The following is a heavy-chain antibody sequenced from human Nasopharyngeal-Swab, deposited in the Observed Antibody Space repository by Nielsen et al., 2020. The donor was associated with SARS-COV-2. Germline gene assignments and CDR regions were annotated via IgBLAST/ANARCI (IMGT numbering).Heavy chain of an antibody. CDR2: ISSSGSTI. D-gene: IGHD5-12*01. J-gene: IGHJ6*02. V-gene: IGHV3-48*04. Sequence: GESLKISCAASGFTFSSYWMSWVRQAPGKGLEWVSYISSSGSTIYYADSVKGRFTISRDNAKNSLYLQMNSLRAEDTAVYYCASPSGGIRVATINYYYYGMDVWGQGTTVTVSS. CDR3: ASPSGGIRVATINYYYYGMDV. CDR1: GFTFSSYW.